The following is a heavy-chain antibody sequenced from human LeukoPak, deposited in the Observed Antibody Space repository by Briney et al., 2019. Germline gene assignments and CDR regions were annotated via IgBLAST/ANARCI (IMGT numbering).Heavy chain of an antibody. CDR2: ISSSGSTI. Sequence: PGGSLRLSCAASGFTFSSYEMNWVRQAPGKGLEWVSYISSSGSTIYYADSVKGRFTISRDNAKNSLYLQMNSLRAEDTAVYYCARDCGKGDRYLSFDYWGQGTLVTVSS. V-gene: IGHV3-48*03. CDR1: GFTFSSYE. J-gene: IGHJ4*02. D-gene: IGHD2-21*02. CDR3: ARDCGKGDRYLSFDY.